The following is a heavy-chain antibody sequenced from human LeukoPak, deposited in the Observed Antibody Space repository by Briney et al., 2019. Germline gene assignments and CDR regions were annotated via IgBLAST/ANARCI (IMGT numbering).Heavy chain of an antibody. CDR1: GGSFSGYY. D-gene: IGHD3-3*01. V-gene: IGHV4-34*01. CDR2: INHSGST. CDR3: ARDTPSTIFGVIYAGTDYRFDY. Sequence: SETLSLTCAVYGGSFSGYYWSWICQPPGKGLEWIGEINHSGSTNYNPSLKSRVTISVDTSKNQFSLKLSSVTAADTAVYYCARDTPSTIFGVIYAGTDYRFDYWGQGTLVTVSS. J-gene: IGHJ4*02.